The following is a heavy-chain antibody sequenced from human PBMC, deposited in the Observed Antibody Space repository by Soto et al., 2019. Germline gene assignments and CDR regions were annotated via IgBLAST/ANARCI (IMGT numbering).Heavy chain of an antibody. D-gene: IGHD6-19*01. CDR3: AHRRAGDST. CDR1: GFSLSTSGVG. Sequence: QITLKESGPPLVKPTQTLTLTCTFSGFSLSTSGVGVGWIRQPPGKALEWLALIYWDDDKRYSPSLKNRLTITKDTSKNQVVLTMTNMDPVDTAPYYCAHRRAGDSTWGQGTLVTVSS. V-gene: IGHV2-5*02. CDR2: IYWDDDK. J-gene: IGHJ5*02.